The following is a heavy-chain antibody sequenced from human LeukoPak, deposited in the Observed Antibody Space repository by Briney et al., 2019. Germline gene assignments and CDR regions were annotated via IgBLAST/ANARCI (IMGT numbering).Heavy chain of an antibody. V-gene: IGHV3-23*01. CDR2: INSAGST. J-gene: IGHJ4*02. Sequence: GGSLRLSCAASGFTFSSYAMSWVRQAPGKGLEWVSAINSAGSTYYGDSVRGRFTISGDNSKNVLHLQMNSLRAEDTALYYCAKDQNTVATAPFDYWGLGTLVTVSS. D-gene: IGHD4-17*01. CDR1: GFTFSSYA. CDR3: AKDQNTVATAPFDY.